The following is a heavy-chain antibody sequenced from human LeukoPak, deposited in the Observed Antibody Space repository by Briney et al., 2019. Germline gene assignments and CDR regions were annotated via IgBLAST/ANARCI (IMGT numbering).Heavy chain of an antibody. V-gene: IGHV4-39*07. D-gene: IGHD1-26*01. CDR2: IYYSGST. CDR1: GGSISSSSYY. Sequence: SETLSLTCTVSGGSISSSSYYWGWIRQPPGKGLEWIGSIYYSGSTYYNPSLKSRVTISVDTSKNQFSLKLSSVTAADTAVYYCASSPVGATDYWGQGTLVTASS. CDR3: ASSPVGATDY. J-gene: IGHJ4*02.